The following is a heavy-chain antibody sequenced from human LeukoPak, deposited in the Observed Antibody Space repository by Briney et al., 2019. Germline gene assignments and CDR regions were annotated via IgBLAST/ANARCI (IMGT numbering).Heavy chain of an antibody. CDR3: ARDLHGSRGEFDY. D-gene: IGHD3-10*01. CDR1: GDSVSSNSVI. Sequence: SQTLSLTCDISGDSVSSNSVIWNWIRQSPSRGLEWLGRTYYKSKWYNDYATSVQSRITINSDTSRNQFSLQLNSVTPEDTAVHYCARDLHGSRGEFDYWGQGTLVTVSS. CDR2: TYYKSKWYN. V-gene: IGHV6-1*01. J-gene: IGHJ4*02.